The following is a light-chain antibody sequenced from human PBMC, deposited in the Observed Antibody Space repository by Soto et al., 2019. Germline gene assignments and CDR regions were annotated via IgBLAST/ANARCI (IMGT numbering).Light chain of an antibody. J-gene: IGKJ3*01. CDR1: QGISNY. Sequence: DIQMTQSPSSLSASVGDRVTITCRASQGISNYLAWYQQKPGKIPKLLIYAASTLQSGVPSRFSASGSGTYFTLTTTSLQPEDVATYYCQKYNSAPDTFGPGTKVDIK. CDR2: AAS. V-gene: IGKV1-27*01. CDR3: QKYNSAPDT.